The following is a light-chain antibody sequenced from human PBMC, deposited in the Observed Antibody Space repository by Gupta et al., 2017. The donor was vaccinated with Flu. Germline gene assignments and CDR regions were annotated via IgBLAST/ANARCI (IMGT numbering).Light chain of an antibody. CDR3: QQYYSTPLT. CDR2: WAS. Sequence: DIVITQSPDSLAASLGESATINCKSSQSVLFSSSNKNYLAWYQQKPGQPPKLLIYWASTRKSGVPDRFSGSGSGTDFTLTISSLQAEDVAVYYCQQYYSTPLTFGGGTKVEIK. CDR1: QSVLFSSSNKNY. V-gene: IGKV4-1*01. J-gene: IGKJ4*01.